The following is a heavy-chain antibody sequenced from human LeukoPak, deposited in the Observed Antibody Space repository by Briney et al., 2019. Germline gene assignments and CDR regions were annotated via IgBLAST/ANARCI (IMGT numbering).Heavy chain of an antibody. CDR1: GGSISSYY. CDR2: IYYSGRT. Sequence: SETLSLTCTVSGGSISSYYWSWIRQPPGKGLEWIGYIYYSGRTKYNPSLKSRVTISVDTSKNQFSLKLSSVTAADTAVYYCAGRFGNYGDDAFDIWGQGTMVTVSS. J-gene: IGHJ3*02. CDR3: AGRFGNYGDDAFDI. D-gene: IGHD1-7*01. V-gene: IGHV4-59*08.